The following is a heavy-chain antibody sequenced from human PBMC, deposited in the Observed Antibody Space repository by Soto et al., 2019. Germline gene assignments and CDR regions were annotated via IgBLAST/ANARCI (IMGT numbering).Heavy chain of an antibody. CDR1: GGSFSGYY. CDR3: ARRLYYDSSGFEGGGMDV. CDR2: INRSGST. J-gene: IGHJ6*02. Sequence: PSETLSLTCAVYGGSFSGYYWSWIRQPPGKGLEWIGEINRSGSTNYNPSLKSRVTISVDTSKNQFSLKLSSVTAADTAVYYCARRLYYDSSGFEGGGMDVWGQGTTVTVSS. V-gene: IGHV4-34*01. D-gene: IGHD3-22*01.